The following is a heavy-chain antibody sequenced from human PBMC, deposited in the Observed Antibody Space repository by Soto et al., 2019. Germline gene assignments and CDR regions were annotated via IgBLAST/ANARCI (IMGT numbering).Heavy chain of an antibody. J-gene: IGHJ4*02. Sequence: SVKVSCKASGGTFSIYAISWVLQSPGQGLEWMGGIIPIFGTANYAQKFQGRVTITADESTSTAYMELSSLRSEDTAVYYCASQADDSSGYYYDYWGQGTLVTVSS. V-gene: IGHV1-69*13. CDR2: IIPIFGTA. CDR3: ASQADDSSGYYYDY. CDR1: GGTFSIYA. D-gene: IGHD3-22*01.